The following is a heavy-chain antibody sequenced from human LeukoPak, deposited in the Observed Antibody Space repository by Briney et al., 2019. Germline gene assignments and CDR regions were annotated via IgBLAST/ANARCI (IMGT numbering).Heavy chain of an antibody. Sequence: ASVKVSCKVSGYTLTELSMHWVRQAPGKGLEWMGGFDPEDGETIYAQKFQGRVTMTEDTSTDTAYMELSSLRSEDTAVYYCATVKKERDLLLLWFGELPGGWFGPWGQGTLVTVSS. V-gene: IGHV1-24*01. CDR3: ATVKKERDLLLLWFGELPGGWFGP. D-gene: IGHD3-10*01. CDR2: FDPEDGET. CDR1: GYTLTELS. J-gene: IGHJ5*02.